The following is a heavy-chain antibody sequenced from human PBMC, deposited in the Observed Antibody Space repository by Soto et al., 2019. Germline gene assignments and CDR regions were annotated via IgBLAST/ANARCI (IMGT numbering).Heavy chain of an antibody. D-gene: IGHD3-3*01. CDR2: INPKSGGT. J-gene: IGHJ5*02. CDR3: ARGGGTILAPLP. V-gene: IGHV1-2*02. CDR1: EHTFTRYY. Sequence: QVQLVQSGAEVKKPGASVKVSCKASEHTFTRYYMHWVRQAPGQGLEWMGWINPKSGGTNYAQKFQGRVTLSRDTSIRTAYMELSGLRSDDTAVYYCARGGGTILAPLPWGQGTLVTVSS.